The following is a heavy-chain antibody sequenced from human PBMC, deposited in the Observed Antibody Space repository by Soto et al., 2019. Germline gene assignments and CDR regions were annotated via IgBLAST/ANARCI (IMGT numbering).Heavy chain of an antibody. CDR1: GASITGSSY. V-gene: IGHV4-4*07. CDR3: ARGMTPPGAPAWYYFDS. CDR2: FSLSGTT. D-gene: IGHD2-8*02. Sequence: PSETLSLTCTVSGASITGSSYWSWIRQPAGEGLEWIGRFSLSGTTNYNPPLRILVTMSADVSKNQFSLRMTSVTAADTALYYCARGMTPPGAPAWYYFDSWGQGTLVTVSS. J-gene: IGHJ4*02.